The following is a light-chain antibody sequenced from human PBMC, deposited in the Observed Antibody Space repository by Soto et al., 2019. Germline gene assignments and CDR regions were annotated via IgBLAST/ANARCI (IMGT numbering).Light chain of an antibody. J-gene: IGLJ1*01. V-gene: IGLV2-14*03. CDR1: SSDVGGYNY. Sequence: QSALTQPASVSGSPGQSITISCTGTSSDVGGYNYVSWYQHHPGKAPKVMIYDVSNRPSGVSNRFSGSKSGNTASLTISGLRAEDVADYYCSSNTRCNIPRYVVGTGTKVPVL. CDR2: DVS. CDR3: SSNTRCNIPRYV.